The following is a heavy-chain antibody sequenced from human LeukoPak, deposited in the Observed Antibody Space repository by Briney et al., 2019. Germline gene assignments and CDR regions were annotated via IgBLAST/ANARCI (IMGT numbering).Heavy chain of an antibody. V-gene: IGHV3-15*01. D-gene: IGHD5-18*01. CDR3: TTDQLWLLVGY. CDR1: GFTFSNAW. J-gene: IGHJ4*02. Sequence: GGSLRLSCAASGFTFSNAWMSWVRQAPGKGLEWVGRIKSKTDGGTTDYAAPVKGRFTISRDDSKNTLYLQMDSLKTEDTAVYYCTTDQLWLLVGYWGQGTLVTVSS. CDR2: IKSKTDGGTT.